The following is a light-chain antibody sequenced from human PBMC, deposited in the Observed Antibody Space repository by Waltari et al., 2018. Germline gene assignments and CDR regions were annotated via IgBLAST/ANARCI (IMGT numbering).Light chain of an antibody. V-gene: IGKV1-5*01. CDR2: DAS. CDR3: QHYNIYPYT. CDR1: QSISTW. Sequence: DIQMTQSPSTLSASVGDRVTITCRARQSISTWLAWYQQTPGKAPKLLIYDASTLQGGVPSTFSGRGSGTEFTLTISSLQPDDFATYYCQHYNIYPYTFGQGTKVEIK. J-gene: IGKJ2*01.